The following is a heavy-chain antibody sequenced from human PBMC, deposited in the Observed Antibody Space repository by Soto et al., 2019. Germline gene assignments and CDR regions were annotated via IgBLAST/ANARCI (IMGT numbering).Heavy chain of an antibody. Sequence: HPGGSLRLSCAASGFTFSSYAMSWVRQAPGKGLEWVSAISGGGDFTDYTDSVKGRFTISRDNSRQTLYLQMNSLRPEDTAVYYCAKKGGSSAYYSPMDYWGQGTLVTVSS. V-gene: IGHV3-23*01. J-gene: IGHJ4*02. CDR2: ISGGGDFT. CDR1: GFTFSSYA. D-gene: IGHD3-22*01. CDR3: AKKGGSSAYYSPMDY.